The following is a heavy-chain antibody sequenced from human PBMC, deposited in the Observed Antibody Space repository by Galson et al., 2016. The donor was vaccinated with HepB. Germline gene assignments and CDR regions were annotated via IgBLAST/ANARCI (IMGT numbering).Heavy chain of an antibody. V-gene: IGHV4-34*01. D-gene: IGHD5-24*01. CDR1: GGSFSDYY. Sequence: TLSLTCAVSGGSFSDYYWGWIRQSPGKGLEWIGEIHPSGITNYNPSLGSRVTITVDTSKNQFSLKVTSVTAADTAVYYCARGQDPYKIRDWGQGTLVTVSS. CDR2: IHPSGIT. J-gene: IGHJ4*02. CDR3: ARGQDPYKIRD.